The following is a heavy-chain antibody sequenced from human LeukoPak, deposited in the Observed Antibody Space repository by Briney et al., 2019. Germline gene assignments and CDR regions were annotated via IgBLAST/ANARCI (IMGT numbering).Heavy chain of an antibody. Sequence: GASLLLYCSTSGFTFSDYYMSWIRQAPVTWLLSLSFLCSSSSYTNYADSVKGRFTISRDNAKNSLYLQMNSLRAEDTAVYYCARDSDYYGSGSALFDPWGQGTLVTVSS. D-gene: IGHD3-10*01. CDR3: ARDSDYYGSGSALFDP. V-gene: IGHV3-11*06. J-gene: IGHJ5*02. CDR1: GFTFSDYY. CDR2: LCSSSSYT.